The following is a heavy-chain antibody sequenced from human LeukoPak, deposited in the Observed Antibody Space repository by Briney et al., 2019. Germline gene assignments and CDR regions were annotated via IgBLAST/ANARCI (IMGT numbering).Heavy chain of an antibody. CDR3: PRGRAARNLRGGGLDR. CDR2: IYYTWST. V-gene: IGHV4-59*13. D-gene: IGHD6-6*01. J-gene: IGHJ5*02. Sequence: SETLSLTCTVSGGSISTYHWSWIRQPPGKGLECIGYIYYTWSTSYNPSLNSPVTMSVDTSKNQFSLKLSSVAPTDTAVYYCPRGRAARNLRGGGLDRWGQGTLVTVSS. CDR1: GGSISTYH.